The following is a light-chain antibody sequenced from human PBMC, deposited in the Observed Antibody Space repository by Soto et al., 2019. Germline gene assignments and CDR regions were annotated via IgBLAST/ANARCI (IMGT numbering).Light chain of an antibody. V-gene: IGKV3-15*01. J-gene: IGKJ1*01. Sequence: EVVLTQSPGTLSLSPGERATLSCRASQSVDKDLAWYRQKPGQAPSLLVYDASTRATGVPARFSGSGSGTEFTLTITSLQSEDFAVYFCHQYNKWPRTFGRGTKVDIK. CDR2: DAS. CDR1: QSVDKD. CDR3: HQYNKWPRT.